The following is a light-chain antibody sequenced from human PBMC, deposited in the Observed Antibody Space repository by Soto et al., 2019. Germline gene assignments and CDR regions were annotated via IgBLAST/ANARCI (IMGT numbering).Light chain of an antibody. Sequence: EIVMTQSPATLSVSPGERATLSCRASQSVNNNLAWYQQKPGQAPRLLIYGASIRATGIPARFSGSESGTEFTLTISSLQSEDFAVYYCQQYNNWSLFTFGPGTKVDIK. J-gene: IGKJ3*01. V-gene: IGKV3-15*01. CDR1: QSVNNN. CDR2: GAS. CDR3: QQYNNWSLFT.